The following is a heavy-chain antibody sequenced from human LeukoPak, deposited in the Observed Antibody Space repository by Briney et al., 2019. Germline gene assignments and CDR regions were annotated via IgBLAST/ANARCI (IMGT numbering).Heavy chain of an antibody. D-gene: IGHD2-2*01. CDR3: ARGFCSSTSCPGDVFDI. CDR1: GGSIRTGGYY. V-gene: IGHV4-39*07. J-gene: IGHJ3*02. CDR2: IYYSGST. Sequence: SETLSLTCTVSGGSIRTGGYYWGWIRQPPGKGLEWIGSIYYSGSTYYNPSLKSRVTISVDTSKNQFSLKLSSVTAADTAVYYWARGFCSSTSCPGDVFDIGAKGKMVTVSS.